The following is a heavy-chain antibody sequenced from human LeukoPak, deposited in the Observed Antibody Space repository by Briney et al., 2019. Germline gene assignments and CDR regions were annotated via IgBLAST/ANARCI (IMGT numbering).Heavy chain of an antibody. CDR1: GFTFSSYS. CDR3: ARDRPIYSSGWFYYFDY. Sequence: GGSLRLSCTASGFTFSSYSMNWVRQAPGKGLEWVSYISSSGSTIYYADSVKGRFTISRDNAKNSLYLQMNSLRAEDTAVYYCARDRPIYSSGWFYYFDYWGQGTLVTVSS. D-gene: IGHD6-19*01. CDR2: ISSSGSTI. V-gene: IGHV3-48*04. J-gene: IGHJ4*02.